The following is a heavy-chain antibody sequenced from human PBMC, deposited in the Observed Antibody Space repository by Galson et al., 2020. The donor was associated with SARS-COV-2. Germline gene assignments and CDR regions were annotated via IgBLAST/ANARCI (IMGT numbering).Heavy chain of an antibody. CDR2: IDWDDDK. D-gene: IGHD3-9*01. V-gene: IGHV2-70*01. CDR1: GFSLRTSGMC. CDR3: ARVNYDMLTGYHYGMDV. Sequence: SGPTLVKPTQTPTLTCTFSGFSLRTSGMCVSWIRQPPGKALEWLALIDWDDDKYYSTSLKTRLTISKDTSKNQVVLTMNNMDPVDTATYYCARVNYDMLTGYHYGMDVWGQGTTVTVSS. J-gene: IGHJ6*02.